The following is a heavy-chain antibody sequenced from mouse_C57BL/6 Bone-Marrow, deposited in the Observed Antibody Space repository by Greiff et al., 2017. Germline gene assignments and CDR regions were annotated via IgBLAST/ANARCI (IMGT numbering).Heavy chain of an antibody. CDR1: GFTFSDYG. J-gene: IGHJ2*01. CDR3: AKIYGYDGYFDY. Sequence: EVQVVESGGGLVKPGGSLKLSCAASGFTFSDYGMHWVRQAPEKGLEWVAYISSGSSTIYYADTVKGRFTISRDNAKNTLFLQMTSLRSEDTAMXYCAKIYGYDGYFDYWGQGTTLTVSS. D-gene: IGHD2-2*01. CDR2: ISSGSSTI. V-gene: IGHV5-17*01.